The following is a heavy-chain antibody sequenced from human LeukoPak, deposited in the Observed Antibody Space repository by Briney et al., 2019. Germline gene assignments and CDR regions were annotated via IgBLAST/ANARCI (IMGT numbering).Heavy chain of an antibody. CDR3: ASNDDSSGYYYVFDY. J-gene: IGHJ4*02. Sequence: GGSLRLSCAASGFTFSDYYMSWIRQAPGKGLEWVSYISSDGRTIYYADSVKGRFTISRDNAKNSLYLQMNSLRAEDTAVYYCASNDDSSGYYYVFDYWGQGTLVTVSS. CDR2: ISSDGRTI. V-gene: IGHV3-11*01. CDR1: GFTFSDYY. D-gene: IGHD3-22*01.